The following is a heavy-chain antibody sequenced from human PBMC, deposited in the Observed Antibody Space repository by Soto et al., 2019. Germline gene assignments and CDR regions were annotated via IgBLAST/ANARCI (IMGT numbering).Heavy chain of an antibody. J-gene: IGHJ3*02. CDR1: GGSISSGGYY. Sequence: SETLSLTCTVSGGSISSGGYYWSWIRQHPGKGLEWIGYIYYSGSTYYNPSLKSRVTISVDTSKNQFSLKLSSVTAAGTAVYYCAREKLGSGNEDAFDIWGQGTTVAVS. CDR3: AREKLGSGNEDAFDI. V-gene: IGHV4-31*03. D-gene: IGHD3-10*01. CDR2: IYYSGST.